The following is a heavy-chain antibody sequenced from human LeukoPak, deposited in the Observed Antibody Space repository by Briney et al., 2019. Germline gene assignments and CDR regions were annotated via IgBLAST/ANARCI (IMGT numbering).Heavy chain of an antibody. V-gene: IGHV3-23*01. CDR3: AKSHDSSGYYRYLFDY. CDR1: GLTSSSSA. D-gene: IGHD3-22*01. Sequence: VGFRRRSCQASGLTSSSSAMSWVRQAPGKGPESVSAMSGRGGSTYYAHSVKGRFTISRDHSKNTLYLQMNSLRAEDTAVYYCAKSHDSSGYYRYLFDYWGRGTLVTVSS. J-gene: IGHJ4*02. CDR2: MSGRGGST.